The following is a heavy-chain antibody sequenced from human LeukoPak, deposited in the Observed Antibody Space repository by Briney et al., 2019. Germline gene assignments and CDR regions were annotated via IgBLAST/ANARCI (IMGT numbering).Heavy chain of an antibody. V-gene: IGHV1-46*01. J-gene: IGHJ3*02. D-gene: IGHD1-26*01. Sequence: RASVKVSCKASGYTFTSYYMHWVRQAPGQGLEWMGIINPSGGSTSYAQKFQGRVTMTRDTSTSTVYMELSSLRSEDTAVYYCARRPQYSESYYDDAFDIWGQGTMVTVSS. CDR1: GYTFTSYY. CDR2: INPSGGST. CDR3: ARRPQYSESYYDDAFDI.